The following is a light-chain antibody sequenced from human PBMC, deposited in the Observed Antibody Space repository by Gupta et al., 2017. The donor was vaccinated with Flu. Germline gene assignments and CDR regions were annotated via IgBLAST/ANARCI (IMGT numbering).Light chain of an antibody. CDR1: SSDVGRYNF. CDR3: SSYAGGNTFV. CDR2: EVT. Sequence: SSDVGRYNFVSWYQEHPDKAPKLIIYEVTKRPSGVPDRVSGSKSGNTASLTVSGLQAEDEADYYCSSYAGGNTFVFGTGTRVTVL. J-gene: IGLJ1*01. V-gene: IGLV2-8*01.